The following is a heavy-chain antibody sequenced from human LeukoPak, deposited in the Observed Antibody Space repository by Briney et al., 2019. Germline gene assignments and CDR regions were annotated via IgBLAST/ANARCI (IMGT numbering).Heavy chain of an antibody. D-gene: IGHD5-18*01. CDR3: ARVRYTKYYFDY. CDR2: INPSSGGT. CDR1: GYTFTGYY. Sequence: SVKVSCKASGYTFTGYYMHWVRQAPGQGLEWMGWINPSSGGTNYAQKFQGRVTMTRDTSISTAYMELSRLRSDDTAVYYCARVRYTKYYFDYWGQGTLVTVSS. J-gene: IGHJ4*02. V-gene: IGHV1-2*02.